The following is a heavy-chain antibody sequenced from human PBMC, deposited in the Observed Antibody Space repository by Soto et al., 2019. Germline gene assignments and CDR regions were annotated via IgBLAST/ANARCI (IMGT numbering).Heavy chain of an antibody. V-gene: IGHV4-59*02. CDR2: IYDSGSP. J-gene: IGHJ4*02. CDR3: ARGVGSSPPRY. Sequence: QVQLQESGPGQVKPSETLSLTCTISGGSVSVYYWSWIRQPPGQALEWIGYIYDSGSPYYNPAFRSRVIISADTSKNEFSLKLTSATAADTAVYYCARGVGSSPPRYWGRGTLVTVSS. CDR1: GGSVSVYY. D-gene: IGHD1-26*01.